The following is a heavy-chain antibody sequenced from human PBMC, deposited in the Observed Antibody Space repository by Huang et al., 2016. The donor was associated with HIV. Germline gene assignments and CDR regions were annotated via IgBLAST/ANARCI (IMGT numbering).Heavy chain of an antibody. CDR1: GGSFNNFG. Sequence: VQLVQSGAEVRKPGSSVKVSCRASGGSFNNFGINWVRQAPGQGLEWMGGIIPRFGTMNDAQRFQGRVTITADETTGVVYMELSSLRSDDTAVYFCAKRGGAWGSPYAFDLWGPGTMVTVSS. D-gene: IGHD3-16*01. J-gene: IGHJ3*01. CDR2: IIPRFGTM. V-gene: IGHV1-69*13. CDR3: AKRGGAWGSPYAFDL.